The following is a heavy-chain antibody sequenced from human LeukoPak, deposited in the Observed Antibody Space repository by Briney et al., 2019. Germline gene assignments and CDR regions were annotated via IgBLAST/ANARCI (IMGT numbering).Heavy chain of an antibody. V-gene: IGHV3-23*01. D-gene: IGHD6-13*01. J-gene: IGHJ4*02. Sequence: GGSLRLSCAASGFTFSSCGMSWVRQAPGKGLEWVSGISDSGGSTYYADSVKGRFTISRDNSKNTLYLQMNSLRAEDTAVYYCVKDHGFSISWYDHWGQGTLVTLSS. CDR3: VKDHGFSISWYDH. CDR1: GFTFSSCG. CDR2: ISDSGGST.